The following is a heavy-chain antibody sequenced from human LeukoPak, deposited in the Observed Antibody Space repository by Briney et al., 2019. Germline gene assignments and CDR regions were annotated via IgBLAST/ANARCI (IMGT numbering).Heavy chain of an antibody. CDR3: AKRSSGWLIDY. CDR2: IWYDGSNK. J-gene: IGHJ4*02. D-gene: IGHD6-19*01. CDR1: GFTFSSYG. Sequence: GSLRLSCAASGFTFSSYGMHWVRQAPGKGLEWVAVIWYDGSNKYYADSVKGRFTISRDNSKDTLYLQMNSLRAEDTAVYYCAKRSSGWLIDYWGQGALVTVSS. V-gene: IGHV3-33*06.